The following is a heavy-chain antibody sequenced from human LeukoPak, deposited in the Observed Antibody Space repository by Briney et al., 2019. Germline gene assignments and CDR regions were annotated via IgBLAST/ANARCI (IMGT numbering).Heavy chain of an antibody. Sequence: PSETLSLTCAVSGVSISGSGHYWGWIRQPPGKGLEWIGNIYHSGSTYYNASLQSRVTISIDTSRNQFSLRLNSVTAADTAVYYCARAAYSSTWYSRYFDLWGRGTLVTVSS. CDR1: GVSISGSGHY. CDR3: ARAAYSSTWYSRYFDL. D-gene: IGHD6-13*01. J-gene: IGHJ2*01. V-gene: IGHV4-39*01. CDR2: IYHSGST.